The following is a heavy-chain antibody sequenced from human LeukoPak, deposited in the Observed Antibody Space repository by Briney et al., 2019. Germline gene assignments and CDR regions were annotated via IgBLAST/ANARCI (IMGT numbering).Heavy chain of an antibody. CDR3: ARKGAGYSGYGIDY. CDR2: ISSSSSYI. V-gene: IGHV3-21*01. CDR1: GFTFSSYS. J-gene: IGHJ4*02. Sequence: GGSLRLSCAASGFTFSSYSMNWVRQAPGKGLEWVSSISSSSSYIYYADSVKGRFTISRDNAKNSLYLQMNSLRAEDTAVYYCARKGAGYSGYGIDYWGQGTLVTVSS. D-gene: IGHD5-12*01.